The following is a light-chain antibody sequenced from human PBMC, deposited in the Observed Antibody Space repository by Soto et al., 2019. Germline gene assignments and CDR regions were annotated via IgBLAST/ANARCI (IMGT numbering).Light chain of an antibody. CDR1: SSNIGAGYH. CDR3: LSYDSSLSAYV. CDR2: DNN. Sequence: QSVLTQPPSVSGAPGQRVTISCTGGSSNIGAGYHVHWYQQLPRTAPKLLIFDNNNRPSGVPDRFSGSKSGTSASMAITGLQAEDDSDYYCLSYDSSLSAYVFGTGTKVNV. V-gene: IGLV1-40*01. J-gene: IGLJ1*01.